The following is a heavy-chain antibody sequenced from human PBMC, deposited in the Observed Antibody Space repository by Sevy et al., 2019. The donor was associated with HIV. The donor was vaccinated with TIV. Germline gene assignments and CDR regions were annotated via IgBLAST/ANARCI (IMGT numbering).Heavy chain of an antibody. CDR1: GFTFNSYP. J-gene: IGHJ1*01. CDR3: ARPSGSSGYYDFQH. D-gene: IGHD3-22*01. Sequence: GGSLRLSCAASGFTFNSYPMHWVRQAPGKGLEWVAFRSYDGSNKYYADSVKGRFTISRDISRNTLYLQMNSLRPEDTALYYCARPSGSSGYYDFQHWGQRTLVTVSS. CDR2: RSYDGSNK. V-gene: IGHV3-30*04.